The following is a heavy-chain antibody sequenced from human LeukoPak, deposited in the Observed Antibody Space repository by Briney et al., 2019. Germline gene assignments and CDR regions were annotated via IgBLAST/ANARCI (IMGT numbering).Heavy chain of an antibody. CDR3: ARVAAADYFDY. Sequence: ASVKVSCKASGYTFTSYAMHWVRQAPGQRLEWMGWINAGNGNTKYSQKLQGRVTMTTDTSTSTAYMELRSLRSDDTAVYYCARVAAADYFDYWGQGTLVTVSS. D-gene: IGHD6-13*01. J-gene: IGHJ4*02. V-gene: IGHV1-3*01. CDR2: INAGNGNT. CDR1: GYTFTSYA.